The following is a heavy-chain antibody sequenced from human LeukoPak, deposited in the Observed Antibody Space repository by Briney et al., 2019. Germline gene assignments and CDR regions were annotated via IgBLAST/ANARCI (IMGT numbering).Heavy chain of an antibody. J-gene: IGHJ3*02. D-gene: IGHD5-18*01. CDR3: ARGSGYSYVRDAFDI. V-gene: IGHV3-30-3*01. Sequence: GGSLRLSCAASGFTFSSYAMHWVRQAPGKGLEWVAVISFDGSNKYYADSVKGRFTISRDNSKNTLYLQMNSLRAEDTAVYYCARGSGYSYVRDAFDIWGQGTMVTVSS. CDR2: ISFDGSNK. CDR1: GFTFSSYA.